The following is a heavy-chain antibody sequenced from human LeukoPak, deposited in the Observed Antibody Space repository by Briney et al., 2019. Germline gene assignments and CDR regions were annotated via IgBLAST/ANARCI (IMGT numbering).Heavy chain of an antibody. CDR3: ARGLVPAAYNWFDP. CDR1: GGSISSGDYY. J-gene: IGHJ5*02. V-gene: IGHV4-30-4*01. Sequence: SETLSLTCTVSGGSISSGDYYWSWIRQPPGKGLEWIGYIYYSGSTYYDPSLKSRVTISVDTSKNQFSLKLSSVTAADTAVYYCARGLVPAAYNWFDPWGQGTLVTVSS. D-gene: IGHD2-2*01. CDR2: IYYSGST.